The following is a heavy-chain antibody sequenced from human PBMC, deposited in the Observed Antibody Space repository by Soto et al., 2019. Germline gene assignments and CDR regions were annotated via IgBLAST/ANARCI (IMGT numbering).Heavy chain of an antibody. CDR3: ASEWSDNTCYEGAFNI. CDR2: IYRGGGA. J-gene: IGHJ3*02. V-gene: IGHV3-66*01. Sequence: EVQLVESGGGLVQPGGFLRLSCAASGFTVGVTHMTWVRQAPGKGLEWVSIIYRGGGAYYADSVRGRFTISRDNSKNTLFLQMNRLRAEDTAVYYCASEWSDNTCYEGAFNIWGQGTMVTVSS. CDR1: GFTVGVTH. D-gene: IGHD2-2*01.